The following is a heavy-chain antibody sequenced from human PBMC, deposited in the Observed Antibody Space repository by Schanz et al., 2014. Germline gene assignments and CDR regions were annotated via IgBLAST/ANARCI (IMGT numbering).Heavy chain of an antibody. J-gene: IGHJ6*02. D-gene: IGHD3-10*01. CDR3: AGDSEDKRGYDSRYCVGNCMDV. CDR2: ISSGSSYA. CDR1: GFTFRDYY. Sequence: QVQLVESGGGLVKPGGSLRLSCAASGFTFRDYYMSWIRQAPGKGLEWVSDISSGSSYANYADSVKGRFTISRDNAKNSLYLQMNSLRAEDTTMYYCAGDSEDKRGYDSRYCVGNCMDVWGQGTTVTVSS. V-gene: IGHV3-11*05.